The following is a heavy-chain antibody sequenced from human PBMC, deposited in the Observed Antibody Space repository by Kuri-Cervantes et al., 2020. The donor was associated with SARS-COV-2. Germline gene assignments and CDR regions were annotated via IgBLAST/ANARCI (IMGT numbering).Heavy chain of an antibody. CDR1: GFTFSNAW. V-gene: IGHV3-15*01. D-gene: IGHD3-3*01. Sequence: GGSLRLSCAASGFTFSNAWMSWVRQAPGKGLEWVGRIKSKTDGGTTDYAAPVKGRFTISRDNSKNTLYLQMNSLRAEDTAVYYCARAHAYYGFWSGYGEVWGQGTTVTVSS. J-gene: IGHJ6*02. CDR2: IKSKTDGGTT. CDR3: ARAHAYYGFWSGYGEV.